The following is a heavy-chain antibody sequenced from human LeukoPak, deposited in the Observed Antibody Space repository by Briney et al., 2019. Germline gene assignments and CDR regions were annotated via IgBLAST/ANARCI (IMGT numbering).Heavy chain of an antibody. D-gene: IGHD2-2*02. CDR2: IIPIFGTA. CDR3: ARADPQYCSSTSCYTDYYYYMDV. J-gene: IGHJ6*03. CDR1: GGTFSSYA. V-gene: IGHV1-69*05. Sequence: AASVKVSCKASGGTFSSYAISWVRQAPGQGLEWMGGIIPIFGTANYAQKFQGRVTITTDESTSTAYMELSSLRSEDTAVYYCARADPQYCSSTSCYTDYYYYMDVWGKGTTVTVSS.